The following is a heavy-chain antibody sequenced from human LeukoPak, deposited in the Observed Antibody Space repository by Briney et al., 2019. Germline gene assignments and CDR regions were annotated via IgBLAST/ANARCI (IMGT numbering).Heavy chain of an antibody. V-gene: IGHV1-2*02. D-gene: IGHD6-6*01. CDR2: INPNSGGT. Sequence: ASVKVSCKASGYTFTGYYMHWVRQAPGQGLEWMGWINPNSGGTNYAQKFQGRVTMTRDTSISTAYMELSSLRSDDTAVYYCARGQEGSSSAFDYWGQGTLVTVSS. CDR1: GYTFTGYY. CDR3: ARGQEGSSSAFDY. J-gene: IGHJ4*02.